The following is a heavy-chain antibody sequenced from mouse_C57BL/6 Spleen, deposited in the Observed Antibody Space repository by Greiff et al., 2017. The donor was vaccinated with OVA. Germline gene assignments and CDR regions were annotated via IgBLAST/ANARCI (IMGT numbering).Heavy chain of an antibody. D-gene: IGHD1-1*01. V-gene: IGHV5-17*01. CDR1: GFTFSDYG. Sequence: EVKLMESGGGLVKPGGSLKLSCAASGFTFSDYGMHWVRQAPEKGLEWVAYISSGSSTIYYADTVKGRFTISRDNAKNTLFLQMTSLRSEDTAMYYGARREATVVSYAMDYWGQGTSVTVSS. CDR3: ARREATVVSYAMDY. J-gene: IGHJ4*01. CDR2: ISSGSSTI.